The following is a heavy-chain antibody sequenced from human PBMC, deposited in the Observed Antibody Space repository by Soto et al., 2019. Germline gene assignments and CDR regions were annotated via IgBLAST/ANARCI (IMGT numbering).Heavy chain of an antibody. CDR2: IIPIFETS. D-gene: IGHD2-15*01. V-gene: IGHV1-69*01. CDR3: ARPLSRESADCYSANDALKV. J-gene: IGHJ3*01. CDR1: GGTFSSHV. Sequence: QVQLVQSGPEVKTPGSSVRVSCKASGGTFSSHVVSWVRQAPGQGLEWMGGIIPIFETSNDAQKFQGRVSITAYESTNTASRDLRRRTSADTALYYCARPLSRESADCYSANDALKVWGKGTMVIVSS.